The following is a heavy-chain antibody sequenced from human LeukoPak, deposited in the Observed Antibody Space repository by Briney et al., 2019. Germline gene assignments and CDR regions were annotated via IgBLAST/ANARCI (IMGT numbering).Heavy chain of an antibody. D-gene: IGHD3-3*01. J-gene: IGHJ6*03. CDR3: ARGKLEGSYYYMDV. CDR1: GDSISTYF. V-gene: IGHV4-4*07. CDR2: IYGSGTT. Sequence: PSETLSLTCNVSGDSISTYFWSWIRQPAGMRLEWIGRIYGSGTTNYNPSLKSRVTISVDTSKNQFSLKLSSVTAAGTAVYYCARGKLEGSYYYMDVWGKGTTVTVSS.